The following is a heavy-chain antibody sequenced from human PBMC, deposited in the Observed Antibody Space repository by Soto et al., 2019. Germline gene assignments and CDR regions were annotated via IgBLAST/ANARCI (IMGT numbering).Heavy chain of an antibody. CDR1: GYTFTSYY. J-gene: IGHJ6*02. CDR2: INPSGGST. V-gene: IGHV1-46*01. Sequence: GASVKVSCKASGYTFTSYYMHWVRQAPGQGLEWMGIINPSGGSTSYAQKFQGRVTMTRDTSTSTVYMELSSLRSEDTAVYYCARVLIVLVPAASYYGMDVWGQGTTVTVSS. CDR3: ARVLIVLVPAASYYGMDV. D-gene: IGHD2-2*01.